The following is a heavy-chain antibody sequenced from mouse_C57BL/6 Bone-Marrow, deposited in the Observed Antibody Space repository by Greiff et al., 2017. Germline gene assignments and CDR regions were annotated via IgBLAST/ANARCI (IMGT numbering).Heavy chain of an antibody. CDR3: ARNPYYYGPYYAMDY. D-gene: IGHD1-1*01. J-gene: IGHJ4*01. Sequence: QVQLKESGPGLVQPSQSLSITCTVSGFSLTSYGVHWVRQSPGKGLEWLGVIWSGGSTDYNAAFISRLSISKDNSKSQVFFKMNRLQADDTAIYYCARNPYYYGPYYAMDYWGQGTSVTVSS. CDR1: GFSLTSYG. V-gene: IGHV2-2*01. CDR2: IWSGGST.